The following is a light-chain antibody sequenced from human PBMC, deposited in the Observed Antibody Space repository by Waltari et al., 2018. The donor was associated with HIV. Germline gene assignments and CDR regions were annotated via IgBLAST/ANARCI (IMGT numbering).Light chain of an antibody. J-gene: IGKJ5*01. CDR3: QQTYTTPHT. CDR1: QYINTY. CDR2: DAS. V-gene: IGKV1-39*01. Sequence: DIQMTQSPSSLSASVGDRVTITCRTSQYINTYLNWYQQTPGKAPNLLIFDASNSQDGVPSRFSGRGSGTNFTLTVSSLHAEDVGTYFCQQTYTTPHTFGQGTRLQI.